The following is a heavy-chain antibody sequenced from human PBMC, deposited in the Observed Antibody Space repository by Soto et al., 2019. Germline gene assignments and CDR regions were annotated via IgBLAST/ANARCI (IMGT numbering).Heavy chain of an antibody. Sequence: PSETLSLTCTVSGGSISSYYWSWIRQPPGKGLEWIGYIYYSGSTNYNPSLKSRVTISVDTSKNQFSLKLSSVTAADTAVYYCARMYSSGYHDAFDIWGQGTKVTVSS. V-gene: IGHV4-59*01. CDR2: IYYSGST. D-gene: IGHD6-19*01. CDR3: ARMYSSGYHDAFDI. CDR1: GGSISSYY. J-gene: IGHJ3*02.